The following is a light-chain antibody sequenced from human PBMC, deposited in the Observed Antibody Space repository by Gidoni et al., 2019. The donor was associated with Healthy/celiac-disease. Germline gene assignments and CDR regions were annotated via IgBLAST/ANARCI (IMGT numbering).Light chain of an antibody. CDR3: QQRSNWPLT. CDR1: QSVSSY. CDR2: DAS. J-gene: IGKJ4*01. V-gene: IGKV3-11*01. Sequence: ELALTQSPATLSLSPGERATLSCRASQSVSSYLAWYQQKPGQAPRLLIYDASNRATGIPARFSGSGSVTDFTLTISGLEPEDFAVYYCQQRSNWPLTFGGGTKVEIK.